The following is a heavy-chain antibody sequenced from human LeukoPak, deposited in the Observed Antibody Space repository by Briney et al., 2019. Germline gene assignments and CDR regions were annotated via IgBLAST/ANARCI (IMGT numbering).Heavy chain of an antibody. V-gene: IGHV4-39*07. Sequence: PSETLSLTCTVSGGSISSSSYYWGWIRQPPGKGLEWIGSIYYSGSTYYNPSLKSRVAISVDTSKNQFSLKLSSVTAGDTAVYYCARGGAHGMDVWGQGTTVTVSS. CDR2: IYYSGST. J-gene: IGHJ6*02. CDR3: ARGGAHGMDV. CDR1: GGSISSSSYY. D-gene: IGHD1-26*01.